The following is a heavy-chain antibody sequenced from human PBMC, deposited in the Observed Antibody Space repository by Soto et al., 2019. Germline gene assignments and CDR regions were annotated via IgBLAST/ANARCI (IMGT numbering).Heavy chain of an antibody. V-gene: IGHV4-59*01. J-gene: IGHJ6*02. CDR1: GGSISSYY. CDR2: IYYSGST. Sequence: QVQLQESGPGLVKPSETLSLTCTVSGGSISSYYWSWIRQPPGKGLEWIGYIYYSGSTNYNPSLKSRVTIPLGTSKDQFSRKLSSVTAADTAVYYCAREGYDSRNSYYYTMDVWGQGTTVTVSS. D-gene: IGHD3-22*01. CDR3: AREGYDSRNSYYYTMDV.